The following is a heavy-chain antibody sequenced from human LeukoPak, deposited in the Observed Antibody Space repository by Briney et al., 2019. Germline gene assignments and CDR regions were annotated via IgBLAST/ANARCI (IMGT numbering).Heavy chain of an antibody. CDR2: MEKELNGYAT. CDR1: GFTFSDSS. D-gene: IGHD1-26*01. Sequence: GGSLKLSCAASGFTFSDSSIHWVRQASGKGLEWIGLMEKELNGYATAYAASVRGRFTISRDDSQNTAYLQMDSLKTEDTALYYCTRDSGAYNWLDPWGQGTLVTVSS. CDR3: TRDSGAYNWLDP. J-gene: IGHJ5*02. V-gene: IGHV3-73*01.